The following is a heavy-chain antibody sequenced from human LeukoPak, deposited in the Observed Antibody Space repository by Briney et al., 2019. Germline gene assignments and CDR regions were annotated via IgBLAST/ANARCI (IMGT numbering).Heavy chain of an antibody. D-gene: IGHD5-12*01. CDR1: GYSISSGYY. V-gene: IGHV4-38-2*02. CDR3: ARVSSVWMKDYYYFMDV. J-gene: IGHJ6*03. Sequence: SETLSLTCTVSGYSISSGYYWGWIRQPPGKGLEWIGTIYYTGSTYYNSSLQSRVTISVDTSKNQFSLKLTSVTAADTAVYYCARVSSVWMKDYYYFMDVWGKGTTVTVSS. CDR2: IYYTGST.